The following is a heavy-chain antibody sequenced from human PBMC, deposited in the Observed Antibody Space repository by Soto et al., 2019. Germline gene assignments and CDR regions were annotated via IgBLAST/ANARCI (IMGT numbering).Heavy chain of an antibody. J-gene: IGHJ4*02. V-gene: IGHV1-69*01. CDR1: GGTFSTYA. D-gene: IGHD4-17*01. CDR2: IIPLFGTA. CDR3: ARGPDYGDDY. Sequence: QVQLVQSGAEVKKPGSSVKVSCKASGGTFSTYAIDWVRQAPGQGLEWMGGIIPLFGTAKYAQNFQGRITITADESTNTAYMELSSLRSEDTAVYYCARGPDYGDDYWGQGTLVTVSS.